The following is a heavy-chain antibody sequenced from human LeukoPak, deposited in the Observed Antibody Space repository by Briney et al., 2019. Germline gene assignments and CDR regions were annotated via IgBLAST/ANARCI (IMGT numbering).Heavy chain of an antibody. J-gene: IGHJ3*02. CDR3: AKERSSGWYDAFDI. V-gene: IGHV3-30*02. CDR2: IRYDGSNK. D-gene: IGHD6-19*01. CDR1: GFTFSSYG. Sequence: GGSLRLSCAASGFTFSSYGMHWVRQAPGKGLEWVAFIRYDGSNKYYADSVKGRFTISRGNSKNTLYLQMNSLRAEDTAVYYCAKERSSGWYDAFDIWGQGTMVTVSS.